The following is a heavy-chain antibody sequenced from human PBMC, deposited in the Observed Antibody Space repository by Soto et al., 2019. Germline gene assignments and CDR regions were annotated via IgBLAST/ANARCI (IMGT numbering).Heavy chain of an antibody. D-gene: IGHD5-12*01. CDR2: ISGSGGSK. Sequence: GGSLRLSCAASGFTFNRHPLHWVRQAPGKGLEWVSAISGSGGSKYYADSVKGRFTISRDNSKNTLYLQMNSLRAEDTAVYYCAKDGWLRLVFASYFDYWGQGTLVTVSS. V-gene: IGHV3-23*01. J-gene: IGHJ4*02. CDR3: AKDGWLRLVFASYFDY. CDR1: GFTFNRHP.